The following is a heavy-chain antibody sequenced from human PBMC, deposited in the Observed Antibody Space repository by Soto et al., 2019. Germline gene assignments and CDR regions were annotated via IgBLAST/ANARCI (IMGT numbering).Heavy chain of an antibody. Sequence: QVQLQESGPGLVEPSATRSLTCAVSGGSISTKQWWTWVRQSPCTGLDWIGETHHKGNTNYNPSLQSRVTISLEKSKNQFSRRLTSVTAADTAVYYCARDANVGSGNSNFCAFAIWGQGTMVTVSS. CDR1: GGSISTKQW. CDR2: THHKGNT. D-gene: IGHD3-10*01. CDR3: ARDANVGSGNSNFCAFAI. J-gene: IGHJ3*02. V-gene: IGHV4-4*02.